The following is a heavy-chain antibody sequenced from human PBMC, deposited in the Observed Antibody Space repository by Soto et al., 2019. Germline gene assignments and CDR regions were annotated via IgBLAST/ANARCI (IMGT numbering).Heavy chain of an antibody. CDR1: GGSISSSNW. D-gene: IGHD2-2*01. V-gene: IGHV4-4*02. CDR2: IYHSGST. CDR3: ARVVVPAVRNAFDI. Sequence: PSETLSLTCAVSGGSISSSNWWSWVRQPPGKGLEWIGEIYHSGSTNYNPSLKSRVTMSVDKSKNQFSLKLSSVTAADTAVYYCARVVVPAVRNAFDIWGQGTMVTVSS. J-gene: IGHJ3*02.